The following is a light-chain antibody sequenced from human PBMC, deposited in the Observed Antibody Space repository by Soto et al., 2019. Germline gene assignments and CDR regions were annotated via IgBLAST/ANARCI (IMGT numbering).Light chain of an antibody. CDR1: QSIRIW. J-gene: IGKJ2*01. CDR3: QQYDGSSPYS. Sequence: DIRMTQSPSTLSASVGDRVTITCRASQSIRIWLAWFQQKPGKAPKLLLYDASPLESRDPSRFSGGGSGTAFTLTICCRQPDDFGTYYCQQYDGSSPYSFGQGTKLEIK. CDR2: DAS. V-gene: IGKV1-5*01.